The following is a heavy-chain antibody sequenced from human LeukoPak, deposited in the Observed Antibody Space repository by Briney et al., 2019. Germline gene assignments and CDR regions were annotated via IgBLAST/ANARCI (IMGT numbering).Heavy chain of an antibody. CDR2: IYHSGST. CDR1: GYSISSGYY. CDR3: ASPYSSSWYFQH. Sequence: SETLSLTCTVSGYSISSGYYWGWIRQPPGKGLEWIGSIYHSGSTYYNPSLKSRVTISIDTSKNQFSLTLRSMTAADTAMYYCASPYSSSWYFQHWGQGTLVTVSS. V-gene: IGHV4-38-2*02. D-gene: IGHD6-13*01. J-gene: IGHJ1*01.